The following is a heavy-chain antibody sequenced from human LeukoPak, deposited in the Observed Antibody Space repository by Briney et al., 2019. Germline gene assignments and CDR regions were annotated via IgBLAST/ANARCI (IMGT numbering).Heavy chain of an antibody. D-gene: IGHD3-22*01. CDR3: ARSPYDSSGYYYYYYYMDV. V-gene: IGHV1-69*13. J-gene: IGHJ6*03. CDR2: IIPIFGTA. CDR1: GGTFSSYA. Sequence: SVKVSCKASGGTFSSYAISWVRQAPGQGLEWMGGIIPIFGTANYAQKFQGRVTITADESTSTAYMELSSLRSEDTAVYYCARSPYDSSGYYYYYYYMDVWGKGTTVTISS.